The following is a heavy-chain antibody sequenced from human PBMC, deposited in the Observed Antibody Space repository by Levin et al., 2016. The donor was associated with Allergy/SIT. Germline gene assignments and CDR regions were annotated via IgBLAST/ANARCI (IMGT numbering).Heavy chain of an antibody. CDR2: ISAYNGNT. J-gene: IGHJ3*02. Sequence: ASVKVSCKASGYTFTSYGISWVRQAPGQGLEWMGWISAYNGNTNYAQKLQGRVTMTTDTSTSTAYMELRSLRSDDTAVYYCARESIPTYYYDSSGYYSHAFDIWGQGTMVTVSS. CDR1: GYTFTSYG. D-gene: IGHD3-22*01. CDR3: ARESIPTYYYDSSGYYSHAFDI. V-gene: IGHV1-18*04.